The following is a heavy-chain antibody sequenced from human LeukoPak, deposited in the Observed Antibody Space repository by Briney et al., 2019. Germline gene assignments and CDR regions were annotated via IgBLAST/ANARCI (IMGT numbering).Heavy chain of an antibody. Sequence: SETLSLTCTVSGGSISSYYWSWIRQPPGKGLEWIGYIYYSGSTNYNPSLKSRATISVDTSKNQFSLKLSSVTAADTAVYYCARAPFGVVRGWFDPWGQGTLVTVSS. CDR2: IYYSGST. V-gene: IGHV4-59*01. D-gene: IGHD3-3*01. CDR3: ARAPFGVVRGWFDP. J-gene: IGHJ5*02. CDR1: GGSISSYY.